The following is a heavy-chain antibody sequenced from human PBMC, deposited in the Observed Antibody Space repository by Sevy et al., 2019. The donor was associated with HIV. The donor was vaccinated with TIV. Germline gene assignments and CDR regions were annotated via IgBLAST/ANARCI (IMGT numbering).Heavy chain of an antibody. D-gene: IGHD6-13*01. CDR2: INPNSGGT. CDR1: GYTFTGYY. Sequence: ASVKVSCKASGYTFTGYYMHWVRQAPGQGLEWMGRINPNSGGTNYAQKFQGRVTMTRDTSISTAYMELSRLRSDDTAVYYCASGQIGQGSTVGLDAFDIWGQGTMVTVSS. CDR3: ASGQIGQGSTVGLDAFDI. V-gene: IGHV1-2*06. J-gene: IGHJ3*02.